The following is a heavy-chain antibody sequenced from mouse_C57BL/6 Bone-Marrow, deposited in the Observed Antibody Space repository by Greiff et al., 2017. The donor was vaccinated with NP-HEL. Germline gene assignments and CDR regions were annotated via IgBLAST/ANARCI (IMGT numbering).Heavy chain of an antibody. Sequence: QVQLQQPGAELVKPGASVKLSCKASGYTFTSYWMQWVKQRPGQGLEWIGEIDPSDSYTNYNQTFKGKATLTVDTSSSPPSMHLRSLPFEASAVFDRARGNSACDGAGDYGGQGTSDTVSS. CDR1: GYTFTSYW. CDR2: IDPSDSYT. V-gene: IGHV1-50*01. CDR3: ARGNSACDGAGDY. D-gene: IGHD3-3*01. J-gene: IGHJ4*01.